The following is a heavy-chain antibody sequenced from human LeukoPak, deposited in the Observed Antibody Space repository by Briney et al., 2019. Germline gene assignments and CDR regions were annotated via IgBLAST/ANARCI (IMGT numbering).Heavy chain of an antibody. V-gene: IGHV1-69*13. CDR1: GGTFSSYA. CDR3: ARESYYHDSSGYSEPHYYYYYGMDV. D-gene: IGHD3-22*01. J-gene: IGHJ6*02. Sequence: EASVKVSCKASGGTFSSYAISWVRQAPGQGLERMGGIIPIFGTANYAQKFQGRVTITADESTSTAYMELSSLRSEDTAVYYCARESYYHDSSGYSEPHYYYYYGMDVWGQGTTVTVSS. CDR2: IIPIFGTA.